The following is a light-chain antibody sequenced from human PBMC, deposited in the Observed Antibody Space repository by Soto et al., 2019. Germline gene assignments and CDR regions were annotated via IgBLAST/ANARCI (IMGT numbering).Light chain of an antibody. Sequence: EVVLTQSPATLSLSPGESATLSCRASQSVRSYLAWYQQKPGQAPRLLIYGASNRATGIPARFSGSGSGTDFTLTISSLQPDDSATYYCQNYLDYSRTFGQGTKVEI. CDR2: GAS. J-gene: IGKJ1*01. CDR1: QSVRSY. CDR3: QNYLDYSRT. V-gene: IGKV3-11*01.